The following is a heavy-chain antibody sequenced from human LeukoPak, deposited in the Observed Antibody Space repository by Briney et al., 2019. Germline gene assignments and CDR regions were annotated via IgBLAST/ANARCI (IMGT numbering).Heavy chain of an antibody. D-gene: IGHD5-18*01. CDR2: INPNSGGT. CDR3: ASGGWSGYSYGSVPEKYFDY. J-gene: IGHJ4*02. CDR1: GYTFTGYY. Sequence: ASLKVSCKASGYTFTGYYMPWVRQDTGQGLEWMAWINPNSGGTNYAQRFEGRVTMTRDTSISTAYMELSRLTSDDTAVYYCASGGWSGYSYGSVPEKYFDYWGQGTLVTVSS. V-gene: IGHV1-2*02.